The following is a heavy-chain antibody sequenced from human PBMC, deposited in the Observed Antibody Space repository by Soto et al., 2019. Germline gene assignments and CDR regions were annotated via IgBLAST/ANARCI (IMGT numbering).Heavy chain of an antibody. J-gene: IGHJ4*02. D-gene: IGHD5-12*01. V-gene: IGHV4-59*01. Sequence: QVQLQESGPGLVKPSETLSLTCTVSGGSISSYYWSWIRQPPGKGLEWIGYIYYSGSTNYNPSLKGRLTISVDTSKNQFSLKLSSVTAADTAVYYCARAYGGYAGDYWGQGTLVTVSS. CDR3: ARAYGGYAGDY. CDR1: GGSISSYY. CDR2: IYYSGST.